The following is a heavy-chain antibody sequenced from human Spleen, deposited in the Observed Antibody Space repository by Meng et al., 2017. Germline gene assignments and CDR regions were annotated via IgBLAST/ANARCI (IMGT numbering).Heavy chain of an antibody. CDR3: AKRGEDFLGASFAFDV. J-gene: IGHJ3*01. V-gene: IGHV4-39*07. CDR2: FYHSGST. Sequence: SETLSLTCTVSGGSISSSSYYWGWIRQPPGKGLEWIGSFYHSGSTYYNPSLKSRVTISVDTSKNQFSLKLGSVTAADTAVYYCAKRGEDFLGASFAFDVWGQGTLVTVSS. D-gene: IGHD1-26*01. CDR1: GGSISSSSYY.